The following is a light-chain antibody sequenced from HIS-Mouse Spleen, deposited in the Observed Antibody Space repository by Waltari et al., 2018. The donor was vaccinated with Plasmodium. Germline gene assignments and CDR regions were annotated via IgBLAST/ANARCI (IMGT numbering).Light chain of an antibody. CDR3: QQYNNWPYT. J-gene: IGKJ2*01. CDR1: QSVSSN. CDR2: GAS. Sequence: EIVMTQSPATLSVSQGERVTLSCRASQSVSSNLAWYQQNPGQAPRLLIYGASTRATGIPARFSGSGSGTEFTLTISSMQSEDFAVYYCQQYNNWPYTFGQGTKLEIK. V-gene: IGKV3-15*01.